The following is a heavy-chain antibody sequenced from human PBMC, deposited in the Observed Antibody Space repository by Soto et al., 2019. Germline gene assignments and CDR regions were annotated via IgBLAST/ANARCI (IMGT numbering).Heavy chain of an antibody. CDR3: ATEGKLGP. CDR1: GFTFSNYG. J-gene: IGHJ5*02. V-gene: IGHV3-74*01. Sequence: GGSLRLSCAASGFTFSNYGRHWVRQAPGRGLMWVSRIKTDGSSTSYADSVKGRFTISRDNTKNMVYLQMNSLRVEDTAVYYCATEGKLGPWGQGALVTVS. CDR2: IKTDGSST. D-gene: IGHD1-7*01.